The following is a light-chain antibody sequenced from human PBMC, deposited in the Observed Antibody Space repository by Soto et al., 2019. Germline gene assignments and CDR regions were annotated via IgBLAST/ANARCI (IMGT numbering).Light chain of an antibody. V-gene: IGKV3-20*01. Sequence: TQSPGTRSMSPGKRATLSCRASQSVRSSYLAWYQQKPGQAPRLLIYGASTRAAGIPDRFSGSGSGTDFTLTITRLEPEDSAVYFCQQYTGPPTPFGQGTRLGI. J-gene: IGKJ5*01. CDR3: QQYTGPPTP. CDR1: QSVRSSY. CDR2: GAS.